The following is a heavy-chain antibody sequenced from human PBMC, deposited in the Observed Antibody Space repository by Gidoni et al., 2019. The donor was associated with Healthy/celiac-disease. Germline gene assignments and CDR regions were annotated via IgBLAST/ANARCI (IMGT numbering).Heavy chain of an antibody. CDR1: GGSSSVYY. V-gene: IGHV4-34*01. Sequence: QVQLQQWRAGLLKPSKTLSLTCAASGGSSSVYYGSWIRQPTGKGLDWIGKINHSGRTNYTPSLNSRVTISVDTSRNQCSVKLSSVTAADTAVYYCARVGMRVVVNRRDWFDPWGQGTLVTVSS. CDR2: INHSGRT. CDR3: ARVGMRVVVNRRDWFDP. J-gene: IGHJ5*02. D-gene: IGHD3-22*01.